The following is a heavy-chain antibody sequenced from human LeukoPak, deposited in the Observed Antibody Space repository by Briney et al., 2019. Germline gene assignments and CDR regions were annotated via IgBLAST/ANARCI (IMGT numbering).Heavy chain of an antibody. CDR2: ISYDGSNK. CDR1: GFTFSSYG. Sequence: SGRSLRLSCAASGFTFSSYGMHWVRQAPGKGLEWVAVISYDGSNKYYADSVKGRFTISRDNSKNTLYLQMNSLRAEDTAVYYCAKRWPTVVTNDAFDIWGQGTMVTVS. V-gene: IGHV3-30*18. D-gene: IGHD4-23*01. CDR3: AKRWPTVVTNDAFDI. J-gene: IGHJ3*02.